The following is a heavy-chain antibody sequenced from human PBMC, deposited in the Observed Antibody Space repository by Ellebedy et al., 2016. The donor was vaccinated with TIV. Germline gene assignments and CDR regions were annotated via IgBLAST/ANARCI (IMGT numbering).Heavy chain of an antibody. J-gene: IGHJ4*02. D-gene: IGHD2-15*01. Sequence: PGGSLRLSCAASGFNIGSNAMSWVRQTPGKGLEWVAGIGGDDRTHYAHFVEGRFTISRDRFQSTLHLEMSSLRVEDTAIYYCSKDLSWWRASDYWGQGALVTVSS. CDR1: GFNIGSNA. V-gene: IGHV3-23*01. CDR2: IGGDDRT. CDR3: SKDLSWWRASDY.